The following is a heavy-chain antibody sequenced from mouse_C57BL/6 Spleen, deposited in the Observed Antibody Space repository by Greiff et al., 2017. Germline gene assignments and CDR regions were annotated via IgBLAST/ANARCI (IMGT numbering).Heavy chain of an antibody. CDR1: GYAFSSSW. CDR2: IYPGDGDT. V-gene: IGHV1-82*01. J-gene: IGHJ3*01. CDR3: ASSHGWFAY. Sequence: QVQLQQSGPELVKPGASVKISCKASGYAFSSSWMNWVKQRPGKGLEWIGRIYPGDGDTNYNGKFKGKATLTADKSSSTAYMQLSSLTSEDSAVYFCASSHGWFAYWGQGTLVTVSA.